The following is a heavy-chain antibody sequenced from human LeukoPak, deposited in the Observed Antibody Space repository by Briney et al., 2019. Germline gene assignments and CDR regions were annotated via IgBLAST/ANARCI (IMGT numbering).Heavy chain of an antibody. Sequence: GGSLRLSCAATGFTFDDYAMHWVRQAPGKGLEWVSYISSSSSTIYYADSVKGRFTISRDNSKNTLYLQMNSLRAEDTAVYYCAKAVAYYFDYWGQGTLVTVSS. CDR2: ISSSSSTI. CDR1: GFTFDDYA. J-gene: IGHJ4*02. CDR3: AKAVAYYFDY. D-gene: IGHD6-19*01. V-gene: IGHV3-48*01.